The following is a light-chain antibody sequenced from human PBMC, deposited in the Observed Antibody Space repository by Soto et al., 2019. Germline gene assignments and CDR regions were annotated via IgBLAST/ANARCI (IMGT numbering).Light chain of an antibody. CDR2: EVS. J-gene: IGLJ2*01. Sequence: QSALTQPPSASGSPGQSVTISCTGTSSDVGGYNYVSWYQQHPGKAPKLMIYEVSKRPSGVPDRFSGSKSGNTASLTVSGLQAEDEAEYYCCCCSYAGSSSFRVLFGGGTKVTVL. CDR1: SSDVGGYNY. V-gene: IGLV2-8*01. CDR3: CSYAGSSSFRVL.